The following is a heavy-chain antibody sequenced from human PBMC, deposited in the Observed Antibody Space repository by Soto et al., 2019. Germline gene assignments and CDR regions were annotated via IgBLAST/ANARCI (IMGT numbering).Heavy chain of an antibody. V-gene: IGHV4-4*02. J-gene: IGHJ4*02. Sequence: SETLSLTCAVSGDSMTSNNWWSWVRQSPGKGLEWIGEIFHSGSTNYNPSLQSRVTISIDKSKNQFSLNLKSMTAADTAVYYCAKALSSGYVRYYFDYWGQGTPVTVSS. D-gene: IGHD3-22*01. CDR2: IFHSGST. CDR1: GDSMTSNNW. CDR3: AKALSSGYVRYYFDY.